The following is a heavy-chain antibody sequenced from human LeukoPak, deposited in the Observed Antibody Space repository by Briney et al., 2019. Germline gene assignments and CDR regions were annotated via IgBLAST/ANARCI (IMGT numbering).Heavy chain of an antibody. Sequence: PGGSLRLSCSASGFTFSSYSMNWVRQAPGKGLMWVSRINSDGSTTSHADSVKGRFTISRDNTKNTVYLQVNSLRAEDTAVYYCVSFYETYWGRGTLVTVSS. D-gene: IGHD2/OR15-2a*01. J-gene: IGHJ4*02. CDR1: GFTFSSYS. CDR2: INSDGSTT. CDR3: VSFYETY. V-gene: IGHV3-74*01.